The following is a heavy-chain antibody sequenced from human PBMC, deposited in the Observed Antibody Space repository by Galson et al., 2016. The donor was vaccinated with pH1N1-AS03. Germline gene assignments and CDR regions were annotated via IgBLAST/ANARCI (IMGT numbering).Heavy chain of an antibody. CDR3: ARVWPGKDRRLDN. CDR2: MDPTGRR. J-gene: IGHJ4*02. CDR1: GGSLSGYF. D-gene: IGHD4-23*01. Sequence: SETLSLTCRVSGGSLSGYFWTWIRQPAGKGLEWIGRMDPTGRRNNKSSLESRVSMSVDTSKNEISLRLTSVTAADTAVYYCARVWPGKDRRLDNWGQGTLVTVSS. V-gene: IGHV4-4*07.